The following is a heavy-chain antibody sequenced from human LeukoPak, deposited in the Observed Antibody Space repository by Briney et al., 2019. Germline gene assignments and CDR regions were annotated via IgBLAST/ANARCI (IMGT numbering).Heavy chain of an antibody. CDR2: IYYSGST. D-gene: IGHD4/OR15-4a*01. V-gene: IGHV4-39*01. J-gene: IGHJ4*02. CDR3: ARLGNGDYGDY. Sequence: SETHSLTCTLSGGSMKSDYDYWGWIRQPPGKGLEWIGSIYYSGSTYYNPSLESRVTISVDTTKNQFSLNVRSVTAADTAVYYCARLGNGDYGDYWGQGSLVTVSS. CDR1: GGSMKSDYDY.